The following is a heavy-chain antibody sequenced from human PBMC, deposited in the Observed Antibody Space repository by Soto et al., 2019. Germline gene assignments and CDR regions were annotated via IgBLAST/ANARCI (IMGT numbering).Heavy chain of an antibody. CDR3: AKGTYDSSGYYTEHDY. CDR1: GFSFDDYA. J-gene: IGHJ4*01. D-gene: IGHD3-22*01. V-gene: IGHV3-9*01. CDR2: ITWSSGYI. Sequence: GGSLRLSCAASGFSFDDYAMHWVRQAPGRGLEWVSGITWSSGYIGYADSVKGRFTISKDNAKNSLYLKMNSLRPEDTAVYYCAKGTYDSSGYYTEHDYWGHGTLVTVSS.